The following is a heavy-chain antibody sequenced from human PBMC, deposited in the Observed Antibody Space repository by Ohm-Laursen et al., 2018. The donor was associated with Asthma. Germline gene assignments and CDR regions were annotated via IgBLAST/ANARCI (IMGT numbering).Heavy chain of an antibody. V-gene: IGHV3-23*01. J-gene: IGHJ4*02. Sequence: SLRLSCSASGFTFSSYGMHWVRQAPGKGLEWVSAISGSGGSTYYADSVKGRFTISRDNSKNTLYLQMNSLRAEDTAVYYCAKVGMSDYWGQGTLVTVSS. CDR1: GFTFSSYG. CDR3: AKVGMSDY. D-gene: IGHD1-26*01. CDR2: ISGSGGST.